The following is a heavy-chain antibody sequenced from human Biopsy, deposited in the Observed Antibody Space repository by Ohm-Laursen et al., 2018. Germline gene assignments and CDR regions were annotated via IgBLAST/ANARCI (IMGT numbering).Heavy chain of an antibody. CDR1: GDSISSYY. J-gene: IGHJ2*01. V-gene: IGHV4-59*01. D-gene: IGHD3-22*01. CDR3: ARDRGYYSDRTVPGYFDL. Sequence: GALSLTCTVSGDSISSYYWSWIRQPPGKGLEWIGYVYYTGSTDYNPSLQSRVTISVDTSKNHFSLRLRSVTPADTAIYCARDRGYYSDRTVPGYFDLWGRGTLVTVSS. CDR2: VYYTGST.